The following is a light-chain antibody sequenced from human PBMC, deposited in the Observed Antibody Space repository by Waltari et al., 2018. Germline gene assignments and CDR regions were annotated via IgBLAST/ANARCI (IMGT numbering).Light chain of an antibody. V-gene: IGKV4-1*01. J-gene: IGKJ1*01. CDR2: WAS. Sequence: DIVMTQSPDSLAVALGERATINCKSSQSVFYSSNNRNYLGWYQHKLGKPPKLLIYWASTRESGVPDRFSGSGSGTDFTLTISSLQAEDVAVYYCQQYFATPRTFGQGTKVEIK. CDR3: QQYFATPRT. CDR1: QSVFYSSNNRNY.